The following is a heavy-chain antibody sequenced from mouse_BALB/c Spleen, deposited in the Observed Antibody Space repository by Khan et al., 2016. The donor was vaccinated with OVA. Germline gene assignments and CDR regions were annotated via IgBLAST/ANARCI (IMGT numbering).Heavy chain of an antibody. CDR1: AYSFTSYY. CDR2: IDPFNADT. CDR3: ARGTFAY. V-gene: IGHV1S135*01. J-gene: IGHJ3*01. D-gene: IGHD3-3*01. Sequence: EVQLQESGPELMKPGASVKISCKASAYSFTSYYMHWMKQSHGKSLEWIGYIDPFNADTDYNQNFKGKATLTVDKSSNTAYMHLTSLTSEDSAVYYCARGTFAYWGQGTLVTVSA.